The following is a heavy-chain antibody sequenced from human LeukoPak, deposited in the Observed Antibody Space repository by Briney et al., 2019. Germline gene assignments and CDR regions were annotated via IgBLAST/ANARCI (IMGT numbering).Heavy chain of an antibody. V-gene: IGHV4-34*01. CDR2: INHSGST. Sequence: SQTLSLTCAVYGGSFSGYYWSWIRQPPGKGLEWIGEINHSGSTNYNPSLKSRVTISVDTSKNQFSLKLSSVTAADTAVYYCARGRGRYYYDSRGYFDYWGQGILVTVS. J-gene: IGHJ4*02. CDR3: ARGRGRYYYDSRGYFDY. CDR1: GGSFSGYY. D-gene: IGHD3-22*01.